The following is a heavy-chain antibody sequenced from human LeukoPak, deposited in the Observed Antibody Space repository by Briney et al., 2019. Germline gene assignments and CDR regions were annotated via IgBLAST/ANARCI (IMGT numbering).Heavy chain of an antibody. Sequence: ASVKVSCKASGYTFTSYGISWVRQAPGQGLEWMGWISAYNGNTHYAQKLQGRVTMTTDTSTSTVYMELRSLRSDDTTVYYCARGSPPRRNYDSRGYYSYYFDYWGQGTLVTVSS. D-gene: IGHD3-22*01. J-gene: IGHJ4*02. CDR2: ISAYNGNT. CDR1: GYTFTSYG. CDR3: ARGSPPRRNYDSRGYYSYYFDY. V-gene: IGHV1-18*01.